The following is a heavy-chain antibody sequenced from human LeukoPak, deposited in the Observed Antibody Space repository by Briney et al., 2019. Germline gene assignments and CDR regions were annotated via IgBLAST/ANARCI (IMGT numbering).Heavy chain of an antibody. CDR1: GFTFSSYS. D-gene: IGHD6-19*01. J-gene: IGHJ4*02. CDR2: ISSSSSYI. CDR3: ARDIYSSGWYPWDY. V-gene: IGHV3-21*01. Sequence: PGGSLRLSCAASGFTFSSYSMNWVRQAPGKGLEWVSSISSSSSYIYYADSVKGRFTISRDNAKNSLYLQMNSLRAEDTAVYYCARDIYSSGWYPWDYWGQGTLDTVSS.